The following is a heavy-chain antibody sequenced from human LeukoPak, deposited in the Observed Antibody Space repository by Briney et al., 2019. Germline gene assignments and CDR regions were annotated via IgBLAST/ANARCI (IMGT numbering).Heavy chain of an antibody. CDR1: GFTFSSYG. D-gene: IGHD3-10*01. CDR3: AKQIDGSGTFLYPKYFDY. Sequence: GGTLRLSCAASGFTFSSYGMSWVRQAPGKGLEWVSAISGSGGSTYYADSVKGRFTISRDNSKNTLYLQMNSLRTGDTAIYYCAKQIDGSGTFLYPKYFDYWGQGTLVTVSS. J-gene: IGHJ4*02. V-gene: IGHV3-23*01. CDR2: ISGSGGST.